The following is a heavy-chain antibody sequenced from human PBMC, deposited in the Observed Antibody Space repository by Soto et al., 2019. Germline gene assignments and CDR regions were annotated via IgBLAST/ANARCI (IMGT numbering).Heavy chain of an antibody. V-gene: IGHV4-59*11. CDR3: ARAVAGSLDY. CDR2: VFNNGGST. J-gene: IGHJ4*02. Sequence: QVRLQEAGPGLVKPSETLSLTCTVSGGSISGHYWSWIRQPPGKGLEWIGYVFNNGGSTTYKSSLNSRVTISADMSKNQFSLKLYSVAAADTAIYYCARAVAGSLDYWGQGALVTVSS. CDR1: GGSISGHY. D-gene: IGHD6-19*01.